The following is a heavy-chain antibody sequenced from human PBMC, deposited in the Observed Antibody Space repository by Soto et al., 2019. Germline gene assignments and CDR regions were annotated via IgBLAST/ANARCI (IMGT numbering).Heavy chain of an antibody. CDR3: ARDSGAKLSSS. CDR2: IVPIYRTA. Sequence: SVKVSCKASGGTFSSYRINWLRQAPGQGLEWVGGIVPIYRTADYAQKFQGRVTVTADESARTAYMELRSLKSQDTAVYYCARDSGAKLSSSWGQGTLVTVSS. V-gene: IGHV1-69*13. CDR1: GGTFSSYR. J-gene: IGHJ4*02. D-gene: IGHD6-13*01.